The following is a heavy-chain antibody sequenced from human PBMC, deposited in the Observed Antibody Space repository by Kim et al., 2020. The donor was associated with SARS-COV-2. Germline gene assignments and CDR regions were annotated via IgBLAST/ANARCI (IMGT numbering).Heavy chain of an antibody. V-gene: IGHV3-15*01. CDR2: IKSKTDGGTT. CDR1: GFTFSNAW. CDR3: TTDPPDGYNYVY. Sequence: GGSLRLSCAASGFTFSNAWMSWVRQAPGKGLEWVGRIKSKTDGGTTDYAAPVKGRFTISRDDSKNTLYLQMNSLKTEDTAVYYCTTDPPDGYNYVYWGQGTLVTVSS. J-gene: IGHJ4*02. D-gene: IGHD5-12*01.